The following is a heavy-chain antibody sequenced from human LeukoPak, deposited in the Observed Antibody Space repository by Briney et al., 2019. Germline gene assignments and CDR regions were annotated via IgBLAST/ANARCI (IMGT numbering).Heavy chain of an antibody. CDR3: ASYVNYYDYVWGSYRSFDY. Sequence: GSSVRVSCKASGGTFISYAISWVRQAPGQGLEWMGRIIPIFGTANYAQKFQGRVTITMDESTSTAYMELSSLRSEDTAVYYCASYVNYYDYVWGSYRSFDYWGQGTLVTVSS. CDR2: IIPIFGTA. CDR1: GGTFISYA. D-gene: IGHD3-16*02. V-gene: IGHV1-69*05. J-gene: IGHJ4*02.